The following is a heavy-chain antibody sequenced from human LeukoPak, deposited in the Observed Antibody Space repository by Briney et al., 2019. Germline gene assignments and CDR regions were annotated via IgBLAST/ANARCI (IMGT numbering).Heavy chain of an antibody. V-gene: IGHV3-23*01. Sequence: PGGSLRLSCAASGFTFSSYAMSWVRQAPGKGLEWVSAISGSGGSTYYADSVKGRFTISRDNSKNTLYLQMNSLRAEDTAVYYCAKSPYDILTGYYKLWGQGTLVTVSS. CDR2: ISGSGGST. CDR1: GFTFSSYA. D-gene: IGHD3-9*01. J-gene: IGHJ4*02. CDR3: AKSPYDILTGYYKL.